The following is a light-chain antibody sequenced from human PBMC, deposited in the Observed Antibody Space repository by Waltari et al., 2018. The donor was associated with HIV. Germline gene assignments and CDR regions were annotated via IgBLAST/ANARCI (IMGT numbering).Light chain of an antibody. CDR1: RSNIGAGYD. V-gene: IGLV1-40*01. CDR3: QSYDRSLSGGV. J-gene: IGLJ7*01. Sequence: QSVLTQPPSVSGAPGPTVTISCPGSRSNIGAGYDKPRYQQLPGRAPKLLIYGNTNRPSGVPDRFSGSQSGTSASLVSTGLQAEDEADYYYQSYDRSLSGGVFGGGTRLTVL. CDR2: GNT.